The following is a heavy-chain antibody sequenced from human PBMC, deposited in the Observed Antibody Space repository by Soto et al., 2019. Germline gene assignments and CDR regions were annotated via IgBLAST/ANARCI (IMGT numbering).Heavy chain of an antibody. V-gene: IGHV1-69*01. Sequence: SVKVSCKASVGTFGSYPISWVRQAPRQGLEWMGGIVPIFGTGKYAQVFQDRVSITADESTSTVYMELSSLRSDDTAVYYCAREGFSGAYYGYWGQGTPVTVSS. CDR2: IVPIFGTG. D-gene: IGHD1-26*01. CDR1: VGTFGSYP. J-gene: IGHJ4*02. CDR3: AREGFSGAYYGY.